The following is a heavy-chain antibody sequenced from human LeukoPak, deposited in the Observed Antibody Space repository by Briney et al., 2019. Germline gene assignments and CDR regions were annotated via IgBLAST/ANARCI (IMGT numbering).Heavy chain of an antibody. D-gene: IGHD6-13*01. J-gene: IGHJ4*02. CDR3: ARVRAAAIPYYFDY. V-gene: IGHV4-34*01. CDR1: GGSFSGYY. CDR2: INHSGST. Sequence: SETLSLTCAVYGGSFSGYYWSWIRQPPGKGLEWIGEINHSGSTNYNPSLKSRVTISVDTSKNQFSLKLSSVTAADTAAYYCARVRAAAIPYYFDYWGQGTLVTVSS.